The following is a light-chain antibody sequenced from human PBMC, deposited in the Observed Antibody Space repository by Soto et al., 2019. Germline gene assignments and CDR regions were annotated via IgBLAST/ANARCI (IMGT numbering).Light chain of an antibody. J-gene: IGKJ1*01. CDR2: AAS. CDR3: QQSYSTPPWT. CDR1: QSISSY. Sequence: DIQMTQSPSSLSASVGDRVTITCRASQSISSYLNWYQQKPGKAPKLLIYAASSLQSGVPSRFSGSGSGTDFTLTISSLQPEDFATYYFQQSYSTPPWTFGRGTKVEIK. V-gene: IGKV1-39*01.